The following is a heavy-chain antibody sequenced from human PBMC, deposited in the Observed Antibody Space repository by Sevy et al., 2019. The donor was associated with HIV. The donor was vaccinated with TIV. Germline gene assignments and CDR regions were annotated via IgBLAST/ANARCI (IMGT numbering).Heavy chain of an antibody. J-gene: IGHJ4*02. Sequence: GGSLRLSCAASGFTFSSYAMSWVRQAPGKGLEWLSAISGSGGSTYYADSVKGRFTISRDNSKNTLYLQMNSLRAEDTAVYYCAKDGESFITGTALNYFDYWGQGTLVTVSS. CDR1: GFTFSSYA. CDR3: AKDGESFITGTALNYFDY. D-gene: IGHD1-7*01. CDR2: ISGSGGST. V-gene: IGHV3-23*01.